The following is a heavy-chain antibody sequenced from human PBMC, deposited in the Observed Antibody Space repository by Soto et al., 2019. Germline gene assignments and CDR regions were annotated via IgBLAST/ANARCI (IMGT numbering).Heavy chain of an antibody. D-gene: IGHD3-22*01. CDR2: IYYSGST. CDR1: GGSPRSYY. Sequence: SETLSPSRTVSGGSPRSYYWSWSRPPPGKGLEWIGYIYYSGSTNYNPSLKSRVTISVDTSKNQFSLKLSSVTAADTAVYYCARTTYYYDSRGYMFDSWGQGTLVTVSS. J-gene: IGHJ4*02. V-gene: IGHV4-59*08. CDR3: ARTTYYYDSRGYMFDS.